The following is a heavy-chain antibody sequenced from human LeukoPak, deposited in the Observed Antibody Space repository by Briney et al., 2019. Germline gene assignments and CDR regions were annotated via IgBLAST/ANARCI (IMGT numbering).Heavy chain of an antibody. CDR2: ISAYIGNT. V-gene: IGHV1-18*04. J-gene: IGHJ3*02. D-gene: IGHD4-17*01. CDR3: ASIYGDYDYDAFDI. CDR1: GYTFTSYG. Sequence: ASVKVSCKASGYTFTSYGISWVRQAPGQGLEWMGWISAYIGNTNYAQKLQGRVTMTTDTSTSTAYMELRSLRSDDTAVYYCASIYGDYDYDAFDIWGQGTMVTVSS.